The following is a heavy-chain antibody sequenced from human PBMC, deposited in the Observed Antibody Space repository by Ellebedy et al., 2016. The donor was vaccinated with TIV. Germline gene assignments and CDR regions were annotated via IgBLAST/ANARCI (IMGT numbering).Heavy chain of an antibody. Sequence: PGGSLRLSCAASGFTFSSYGMHWVRQAPGKGLEWVAVIWYDGSNKYYADSVKGRFTISRDNSKNTLYLQMNSLRAEDTAVYYCAREARTKRGYSYGPFDYWGQGTLVTVSS. V-gene: IGHV3-33*01. J-gene: IGHJ4*02. CDR1: GFTFSSYG. CDR2: IWYDGSNK. D-gene: IGHD5-18*01. CDR3: AREARTKRGYSYGPFDY.